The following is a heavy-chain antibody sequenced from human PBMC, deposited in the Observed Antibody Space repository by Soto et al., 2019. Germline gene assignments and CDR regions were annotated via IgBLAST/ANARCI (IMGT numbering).Heavy chain of an antibody. V-gene: IGHV4-31*03. CDR3: ARASTMIVVVD. CDR1: GGSISSGGYY. CDR2: IDYSGST. Sequence: QVQLQESGPGLVKPSQTLSLTCTVSGGSISSGGYYWSWIRQHPGKGLEWIGYIDYSGSTYYNPSLKSRITLSVDTSKNQFSLKLSSVTAADTAVYYCARASTMIVVVDWGQGTLVTVSS. D-gene: IGHD3-22*01. J-gene: IGHJ4*02.